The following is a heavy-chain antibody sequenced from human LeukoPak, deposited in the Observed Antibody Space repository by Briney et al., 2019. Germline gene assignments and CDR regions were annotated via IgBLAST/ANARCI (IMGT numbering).Heavy chain of an antibody. CDR3: ARDHSSSWGGGYYYYYMDV. D-gene: IGHD6-13*01. V-gene: IGHV4-59*12. CDR1: GGSISSDY. Sequence: SETLSLTCTVSGGSISSDYWSWVRQPPGKGLEWIGYIYYSGSTNYNPSLKSRVTISVDTSKNQFSLKLTSVTAADTAIYYCARDHSSSWGGGYYYYYMDVWGKGTTVTISS. J-gene: IGHJ6*03. CDR2: IYYSGST.